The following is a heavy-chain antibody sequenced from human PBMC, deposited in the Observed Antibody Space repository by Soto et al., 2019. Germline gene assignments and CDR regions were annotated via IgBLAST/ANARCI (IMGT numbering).Heavy chain of an antibody. Sequence: GGSLRFSCAASGFTFSSYEMNWVRQAPGKGLEWVSYISSSGSTIYYADSVKGRFTISRDNAKNSLYLQMNSLRAEDTAVYYCAIRRIAGIYYDSSGFFDYWGQGTLVTVSS. CDR3: AIRRIAGIYYDSSGFFDY. V-gene: IGHV3-48*03. D-gene: IGHD3-22*01. CDR2: ISSSGSTI. J-gene: IGHJ4*02. CDR1: GFTFSSYE.